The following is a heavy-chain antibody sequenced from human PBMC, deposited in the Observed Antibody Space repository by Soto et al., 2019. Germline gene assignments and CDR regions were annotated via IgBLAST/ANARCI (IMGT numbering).Heavy chain of an antibody. CDR2: IYYSGGT. V-gene: IGHV4-39*07. J-gene: IGHJ4*02. CDR1: GGSISSSSYY. CDR3: ARRHSSSWYGLDY. D-gene: IGHD6-13*01. Sequence: SETLSLTCTVSGGSISSSSYYWGWIRQPPGKGLEWIGSIYYSGGTYYNPSLKSRVSISVDTSKNRFSLRPSSVTAADTAMYYCARRHSSSWYGLDYWGQGTLVTVSS.